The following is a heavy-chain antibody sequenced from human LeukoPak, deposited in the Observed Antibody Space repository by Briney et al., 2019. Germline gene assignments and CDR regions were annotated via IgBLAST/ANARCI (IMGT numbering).Heavy chain of an antibody. D-gene: IGHD6-13*01. Sequence: GGSLTLSCAVSGFTFSSYAMSWVRQAPGKGLEWVAVIWYDGSNKYYADSVKGRFTISRDNSKNTLYLQMNSLRAEDTAVYYCARDSSRGFDYWGQATLVTASS. CDR1: GFTFSSYA. V-gene: IGHV3-33*08. CDR3: ARDSSRGFDY. CDR2: IWYDGSNK. J-gene: IGHJ4*02.